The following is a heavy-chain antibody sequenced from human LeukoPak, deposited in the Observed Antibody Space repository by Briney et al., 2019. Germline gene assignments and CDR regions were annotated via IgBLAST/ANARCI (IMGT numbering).Heavy chain of an antibody. CDR3: ARDEQQLGYYYYGMDV. CDR1: GFTFSSYG. D-gene: IGHD6-13*01. J-gene: IGHJ6*02. V-gene: IGHV3-7*01. CDR2: IKQDGSEK. Sequence: GGPLSLSWAASGFTFSSYGRSWVRRAPGRGLGWVPKIKQDGSEKYYVDSVKGRFTISRDNAKNSLYLQMNSLRAEDTAVYYCARDEQQLGYYYYGMDVWGQGTTVTVSS.